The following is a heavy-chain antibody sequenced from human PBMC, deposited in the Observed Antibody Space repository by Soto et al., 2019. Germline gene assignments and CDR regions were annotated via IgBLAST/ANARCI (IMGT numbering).Heavy chain of an antibody. CDR3: ARDYYDSSGYSYYYYYGMDV. J-gene: IGHJ6*02. Sequence: GGSLRFSCAASGFTFSSYWMSWVRQAPGKGLKWGANIKQDGSEKYYVDYVKGRFTISRDNAKNSLYLQMNRLRAEDTAVYYCARDYYDSSGYSYYYYYGMDVWGQGTTVTVS. V-gene: IGHV3-7*01. D-gene: IGHD3-22*01. CDR2: IKQDGSEK. CDR1: GFTFSSYW.